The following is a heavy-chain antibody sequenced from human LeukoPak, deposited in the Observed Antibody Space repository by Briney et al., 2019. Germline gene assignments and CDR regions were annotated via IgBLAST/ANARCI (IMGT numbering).Heavy chain of an antibody. CDR1: GGSISSGSYY. D-gene: IGHD2-15*01. J-gene: IGHJ6*03. CDR2: IFYSGST. CDR3: AREPRYCSGTNCYRGVYMDV. Sequence: SETLSLTCTVSGGSISSGSYYWGWIRQPPGKGLEWIANIFYSGSTYYNPSLKSRVTISVDTSKNQFSLKLSSVTAADTAVYYCAREPRYCSGTNCYRGVYMDVWGKGTTVTVSS. V-gene: IGHV4-39*07.